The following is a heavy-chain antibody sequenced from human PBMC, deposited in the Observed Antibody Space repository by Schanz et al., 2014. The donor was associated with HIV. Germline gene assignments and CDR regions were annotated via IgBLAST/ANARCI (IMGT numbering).Heavy chain of an antibody. D-gene: IGHD4-17*01. CDR1: GFTVSSNY. CDR2: IWYDGSKK. CDR3: AKEATVVTLAFDI. V-gene: IGHV3-30*02. Sequence: VQLVESGGGLIQPGGSLRLTCVASGFTVSSNYMTWVRQAPGKGLEWVAVIWYDGSKKYYADSVKGRFTISRDNSKNTLYLQMNSLRAEDTAVYYCAKEATVVTLAFDIWGQGTMVTVSS. J-gene: IGHJ3*02.